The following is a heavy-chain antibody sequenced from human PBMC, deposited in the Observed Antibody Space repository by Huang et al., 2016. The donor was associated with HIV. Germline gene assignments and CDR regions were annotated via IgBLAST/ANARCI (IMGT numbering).Heavy chain of an antibody. CDR1: GFTFMNYG. D-gene: IGHD3-10*01. Sequence: QVQLVQSGAEVKRPGASLKVSCKTSGFTFMNYGFSWVRQAPGQGLEWLGWVSANSGDINDEVKCEGRVSRTTDTASGTAYMELMRLTSDDTATYYCVRESLYFGDFLYDHWGQGTPVTVSA. CDR2: VSANSGDI. V-gene: IGHV1-18*04. CDR3: VRESLYFGDFLYDH. J-gene: IGHJ4*02.